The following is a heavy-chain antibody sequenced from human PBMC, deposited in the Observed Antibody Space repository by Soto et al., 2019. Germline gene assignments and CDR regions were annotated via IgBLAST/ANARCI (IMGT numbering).Heavy chain of an antibody. CDR1: GGSVRGSY. CDR3: ARGRVNWGRGDGMDV. CDR2: INHSGGT. Sequence: SKSQSVMRAAHGGSVRGSYWSWIRQPPGKGLEWNGEINHSGGTNYNPSLKSRVTLSVDTSKNQFSLKLSSVTAADTAVDYCARGRVNWGRGDGMDVWGQGTTVTVSS. D-gene: IGHD7-27*01. V-gene: IGHV4-34*01. J-gene: IGHJ6*02.